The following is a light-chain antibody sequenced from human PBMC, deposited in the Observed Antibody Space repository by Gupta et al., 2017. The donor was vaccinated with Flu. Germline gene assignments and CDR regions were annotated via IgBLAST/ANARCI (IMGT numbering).Light chain of an antibody. V-gene: IGLV1-36*01. CDR1: STNVGSND. CDR2: YDD. CDR3: AAWDDRGNSVV. Sequence: VTSSCTGSSTNVGSNDVDWYQQYPGEAPKLLIYYDDSRRSGAADRCSGSKYGTTAAVTTSGRQADEEADYYCAAWDDRGNSVVFGGGTRLTVL. J-gene: IGLJ2*01.